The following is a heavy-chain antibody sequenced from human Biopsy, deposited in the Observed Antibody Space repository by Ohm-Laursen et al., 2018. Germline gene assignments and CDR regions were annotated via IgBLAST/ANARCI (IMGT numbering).Heavy chain of an antibody. CDR2: IVVGSGHT. J-gene: IGHJ6*02. V-gene: IGHV1-58*01. CDR3: AAPSTLYYYYYAMDV. CDR1: GFTFSSSA. Sequence: ASVKVSCKASGFTFSSSAAQWVRQARGQRLEWIGWIVVGSGHTNYAQKFQERVTITRDMSTSTAYMELTSLRSEDTAVYYCAAPSTLYYYYYAMDVWDQGTTITVSS.